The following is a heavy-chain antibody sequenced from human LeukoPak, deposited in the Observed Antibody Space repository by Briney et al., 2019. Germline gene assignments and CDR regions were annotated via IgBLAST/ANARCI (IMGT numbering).Heavy chain of an antibody. Sequence: SETLSLTCTVSGGSISSYYRSWIRQPPGKGLEWIGYIYYSGSTNYNPSLKSRVTISVDTSKNQFSLKLSSVTAADTAVYYCAREPADNWFDPWGQGTLVTVSS. J-gene: IGHJ5*02. CDR2: IYYSGST. V-gene: IGHV4-59*01. CDR1: GGSISSYY. D-gene: IGHD2-2*01. CDR3: AREPADNWFDP.